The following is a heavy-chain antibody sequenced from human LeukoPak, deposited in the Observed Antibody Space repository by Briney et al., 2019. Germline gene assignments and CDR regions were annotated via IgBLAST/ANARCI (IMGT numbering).Heavy chain of an antibody. D-gene: IGHD1-1*01. V-gene: IGHV4-61*01. CDR1: GASVSSASY. CDR3: ARGRYNRVGGFDP. Sequence: SETLSLTCTVSGASVSSASYWTWIRPPPGKGVEWIAHIYNGVNTNYNPSLKSRVTISVDTSKNQFSLKLSSVTAADTAVYYCARGRYNRVGGFDPWGQGTLVTVSS. CDR2: IYNGVNT. J-gene: IGHJ5*02.